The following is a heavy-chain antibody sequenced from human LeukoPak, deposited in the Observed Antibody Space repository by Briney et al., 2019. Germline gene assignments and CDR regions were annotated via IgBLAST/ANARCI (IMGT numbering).Heavy chain of an antibody. CDR1: GYSISSGNY. CDR3: ARNLSEPLGNAGSFDY. J-gene: IGHJ4*02. D-gene: IGHD2/OR15-2a*01. V-gene: IGHV4-38-2*01. CDR2: ILNSGST. Sequence: PSETLSLTCAFSGYSISSGNYWGWIRQPPGKGLEWIGSILNSGSTYYNPSLKSRVTISADTSKRHFSLKLSSVAAADTAVYYCARNLSEPLGNAGSFDYWGQGTQVTVSS.